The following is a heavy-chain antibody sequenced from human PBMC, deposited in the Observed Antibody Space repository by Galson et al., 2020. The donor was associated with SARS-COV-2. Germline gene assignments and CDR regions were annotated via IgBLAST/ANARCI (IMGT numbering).Heavy chain of an antibody. J-gene: IGHJ6*03. CDR2: ISDSSSTI. Sequence: GGSLRLSCAASGFTFSSYSMNWVRQAPGKGLEWLSYISDSSSTIYYADPVKGRFTISRDNARNSLYLQMNSLRAEDTAVYYCARSVGPTANYYYMDVWGKGTTVTVSS. CDR3: ARSVGPTANYYYMDV. CDR1: GFTFSSYS. D-gene: IGHD1-26*01. V-gene: IGHV3-48*01.